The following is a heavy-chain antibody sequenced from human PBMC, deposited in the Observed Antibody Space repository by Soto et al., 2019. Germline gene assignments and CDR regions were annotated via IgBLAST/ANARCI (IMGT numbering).Heavy chain of an antibody. CDR3: ARATPAGSADF. V-gene: IGHV4-31*03. CDR2: ISYSGSS. J-gene: IGHJ4*02. CDR1: GGYNIRDGYY. Sequence: PSETLSLTCTVSGGYNIRDGYYWSWIRQHPGKGLEWIAYISYSGSSYSNPSLKSRVTISADTSKNQFSLRLTSVTAADTTVYFCARATPAGSADFWGQGTLVTV. D-gene: IGHD2-2*01.